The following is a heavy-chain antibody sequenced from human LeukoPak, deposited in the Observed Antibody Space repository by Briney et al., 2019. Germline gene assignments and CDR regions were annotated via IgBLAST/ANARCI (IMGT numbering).Heavy chain of an antibody. D-gene: IGHD6-6*01. V-gene: IGHV4-59*01. CDR2: IYSSGST. J-gene: IGHJ4*02. CDR3: ARDGQYSSSPPLGY. CDR1: GGSISGYY. Sequence: LETLSLTCTVSGGSISGYYWSWIRQPPGKGLEWIGYIYSSGSTNYNPSLKSRVTISIDTSKNQFSLKMTSVTAADTAVYYCARDGQYSSSPPLGYWGQGALVTVSS.